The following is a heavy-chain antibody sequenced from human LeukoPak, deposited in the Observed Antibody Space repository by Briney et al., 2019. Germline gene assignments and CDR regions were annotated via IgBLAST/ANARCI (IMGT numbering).Heavy chain of an antibody. Sequence: SGTLSLTCAVSGGSISSSNWWSWVLQPPGKGLGWIGEIYHSGSTNYNPSLKSRVTISADKSKNQFSLKLSSVTAADTAVYYCATSDILTGYYRYFDYWGQGTLVTVSS. CDR2: IYHSGST. V-gene: IGHV4-4*02. CDR1: GGSISSSNW. D-gene: IGHD3-9*01. J-gene: IGHJ4*02. CDR3: ATSDILTGYYRYFDY.